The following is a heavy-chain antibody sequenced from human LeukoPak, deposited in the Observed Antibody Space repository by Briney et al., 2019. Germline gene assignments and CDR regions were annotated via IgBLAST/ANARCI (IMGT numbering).Heavy chain of an antibody. CDR2: IYYSGST. Sequence: PSETLSLTCTVSDGSISTSDYYWGWIRQPPGKGLEWIGSIYYSGSTYYIPSLRGRVTIFVDSSKSQFSLKLSSVTAADTAVYYCARGRRRTLAVAGARWFDPWGQGTLVTVSS. CDR1: DGSISTSDYY. D-gene: IGHD6-19*01. J-gene: IGHJ5*02. CDR3: ARGRRRTLAVAGARWFDP. V-gene: IGHV4-39*07.